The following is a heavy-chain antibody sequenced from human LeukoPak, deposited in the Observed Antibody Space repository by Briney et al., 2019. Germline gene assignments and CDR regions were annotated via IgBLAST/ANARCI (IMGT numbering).Heavy chain of an antibody. Sequence: PSETLSLTCAVYGGSFSGHYWSWIRQPPGKGLEWIGEINHSGSTNYNPSLKSRVTLSLDTSKNQFSLKLSSVTAADTAVYYCAISTGYYRKVFDYWGQGTLVTVSS. V-gene: IGHV4-34*01. CDR1: GGSFSGHY. D-gene: IGHD3-9*01. CDR2: INHSGST. CDR3: AISTGYYRKVFDY. J-gene: IGHJ4*02.